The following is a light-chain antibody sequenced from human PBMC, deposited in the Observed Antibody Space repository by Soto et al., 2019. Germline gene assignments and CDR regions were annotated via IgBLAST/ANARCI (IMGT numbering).Light chain of an antibody. CDR3: GSRNNSLSLCV. Sequence: QSVLTQPPSVSAAPGQKVTISCSGSSSNIGNNYVSWYQQLPGAAPKLLIFDDDRRPPGIPGRFSGSKSGTSATLGITGLQAGDEADYYCGSRNNSLSLCVFGGGTKLTVL. J-gene: IGLJ3*02. CDR2: DDD. V-gene: IGLV1-51*01. CDR1: SSNIGNNY.